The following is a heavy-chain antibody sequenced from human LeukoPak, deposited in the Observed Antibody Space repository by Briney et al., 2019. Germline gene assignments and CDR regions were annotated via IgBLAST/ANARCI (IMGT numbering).Heavy chain of an antibody. Sequence: VASVKVSWKASGGTFSSYAISWVRQAPGQGLEWMGGIIPIFGTANYAQKFQGRVTITADESTSTAYMELSSLRSEDTAVYYCARRGCSSTSCYFDWFDPWGQGTLVTVSS. CDR3: ARRGCSSTSCYFDWFDP. D-gene: IGHD2-2*01. J-gene: IGHJ5*02. CDR2: IIPIFGTA. CDR1: GGTFSSYA. V-gene: IGHV1-69*01.